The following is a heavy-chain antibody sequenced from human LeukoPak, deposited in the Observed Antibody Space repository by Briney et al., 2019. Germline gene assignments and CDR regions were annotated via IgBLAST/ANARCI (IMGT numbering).Heavy chain of an antibody. J-gene: IGHJ4*02. CDR3: ARDPFYSYGYFMDQYYFDY. V-gene: IGHV1-2*02. CDR1: GYTFTGYY. CDR2: INPNSGGT. Sequence: ASVKVSCKASGYTFTGYYMHWVRQAPGQGLEWMGWINPNSGGTNYAQKFQGRVTMTRDTSISTAYMELSRLRSDDPAVYYCARDPFYSYGYFMDQYYFDYWGQGTLVTVSS. D-gene: IGHD5-18*01.